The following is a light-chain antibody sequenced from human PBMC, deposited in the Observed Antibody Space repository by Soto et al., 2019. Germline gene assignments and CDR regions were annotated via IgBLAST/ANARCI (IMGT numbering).Light chain of an antibody. CDR3: QQSYSSPPIT. CDR1: QSISTF. J-gene: IGKJ5*01. CDR2: AAS. V-gene: IGKV1-39*01. Sequence: DIQLTQSPSSLSASVGDRVTITCRASQSISTFLNWYQQKRGKAPELLIYAASNLQSGVPSRFSGSGSGTEFTLTISSLQPEDFATYYWQQSYSSPPITFGQGTRLEI.